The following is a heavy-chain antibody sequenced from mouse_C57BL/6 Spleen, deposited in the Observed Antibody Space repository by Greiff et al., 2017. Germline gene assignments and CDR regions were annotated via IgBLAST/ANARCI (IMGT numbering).Heavy chain of an antibody. V-gene: IGHV1-64*01. CDR1: KKKFHRYW. J-gene: IGHJ3*01. CDR2: IHPHSGST. Sequence: QVQLQQPGAELVKPGAAVQNTKTKTKKKFHRYWMHWVKQRPGQGLEWIGMIHPHSGSTNYNEKFKSKATLTVDKSSSTAYMQLSRLTSEDSAVYYCARGHAYWGQGTLVTVSA. CDR3: ARGHAY.